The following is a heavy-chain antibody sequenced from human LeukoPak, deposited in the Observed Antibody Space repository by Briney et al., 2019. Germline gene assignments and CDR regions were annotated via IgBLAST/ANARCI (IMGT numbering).Heavy chain of an antibody. CDR1: GFTFSDYY. CDR2: ISSSSSYT. D-gene: IGHD3-22*01. V-gene: IGHV3-11*06. J-gene: IGHJ4*02. CDR3: ARARYYYDSSGYEYYFDY. Sequence: GGSLRLSCAASGFTFSDYYMSWVRQAPGKGLEWVSYISSSSSYTNYADSVKGRFTISRDNAKNSLYLQMNSLRAEDTAVYYCARARYYYDSSGYEYYFDYWGQGTLVTVSS.